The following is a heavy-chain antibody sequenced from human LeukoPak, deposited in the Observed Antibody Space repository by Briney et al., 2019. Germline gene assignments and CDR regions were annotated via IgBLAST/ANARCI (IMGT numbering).Heavy chain of an antibody. CDR2: IRQDGSEK. CDR3: ASPAEGY. Sequence: GGSLRLSCAASGFTFSSFWMSWVRQAPGKGLEWVANIRQDGSEKYYVDSVKGRFTISRDNAQNSLYLQMSSLRVEDTAVYYCASPAEGYWGQGTLVTVSS. J-gene: IGHJ4*02. V-gene: IGHV3-7*03. CDR1: GFTFSSFW.